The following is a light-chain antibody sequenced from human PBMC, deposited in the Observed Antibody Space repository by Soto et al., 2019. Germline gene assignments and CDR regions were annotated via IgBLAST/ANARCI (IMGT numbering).Light chain of an antibody. J-gene: IGLJ3*02. V-gene: IGLV1-47*01. Sequence: QLVLTQPPSASGTPGQRVTISCSGGSSNIGTNHVYWYQHLPGTVPKLLIYRHTLRPSGVPDRFSASKSGTSASLAISGLRPDDEADYYCAAWDDSLSGWVFGGGTKLTVL. CDR2: RHT. CDR3: AAWDDSLSGWV. CDR1: SSNIGTNH.